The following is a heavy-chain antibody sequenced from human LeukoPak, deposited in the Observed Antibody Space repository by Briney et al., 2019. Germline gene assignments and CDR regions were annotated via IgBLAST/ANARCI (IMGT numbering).Heavy chain of an antibody. D-gene: IGHD3-10*01. CDR2: IIPIFGIA. CDR3: ARGGKLLLWFGELWADAFDI. Sequence: SVKVSCKASGGTLSSYAISWVRQAPGQGLEWMGRIIPIFGIANYAQKFQGRVTITADKSTSTAYMELSSLRSEGTAVYYCARGGKLLLWFGELWADAFDIWGQGTMVTVSS. J-gene: IGHJ3*02. CDR1: GGTLSSYA. V-gene: IGHV1-69*04.